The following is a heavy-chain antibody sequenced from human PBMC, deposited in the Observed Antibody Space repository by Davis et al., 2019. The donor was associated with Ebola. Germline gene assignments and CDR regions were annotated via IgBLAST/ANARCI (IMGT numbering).Heavy chain of an antibody. D-gene: IGHD3-16*01. CDR1: GFTFSSYW. CDR3: AKGGRSPLHQIDY. V-gene: IGHV3-23*01. CDR2: ISGSGGST. J-gene: IGHJ4*02. Sequence: GGSLRLSCAASGFTFSSYWMHWVRQAPGKGLEWVSAISGSGGSTYYADSVKGRFTISRDKSKNTMYLQMNSLRDEDTAVYYCAKGGRSPLHQIDYWGQGTLVTVSS.